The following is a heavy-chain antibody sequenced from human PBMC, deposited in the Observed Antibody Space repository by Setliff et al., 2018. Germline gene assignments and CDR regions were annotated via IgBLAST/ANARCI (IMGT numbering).Heavy chain of an antibody. CDR3: AKGSPSGSWAPRY. CDR1: GGSISSYY. V-gene: IGHV4-59*08. CDR2: LYYSGNT. Sequence: SETLSLTCTVSGGSISSYYWSWIRQAPGKGLEWIGYLYYSGNTNYNPYLKSRVTITVDTSKNQFPLKLSSVTAADTAVYYCAKGSPSGSWAPRYWGRGTLVTVSS. D-gene: IGHD1-26*01. J-gene: IGHJ4*02.